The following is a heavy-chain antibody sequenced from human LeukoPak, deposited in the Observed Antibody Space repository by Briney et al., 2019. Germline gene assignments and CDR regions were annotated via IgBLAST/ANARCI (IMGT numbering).Heavy chain of an antibody. Sequence: SETLSLTCTVSGGSISSSSYYWGWIRQPPGKGLEWIGSIYYSGSTYYNPSLKSRVNISVDTSKNQFSLKLSSVTAADTAVYYRASGTNLVPAAHAPAGPMDVWGKGTPVTVSS. D-gene: IGHD2-2*01. CDR2: IYYSGST. CDR3: ASGTNLVPAAHAPAGPMDV. V-gene: IGHV4-39*07. CDR1: GGSISSSSYY. J-gene: IGHJ6*03.